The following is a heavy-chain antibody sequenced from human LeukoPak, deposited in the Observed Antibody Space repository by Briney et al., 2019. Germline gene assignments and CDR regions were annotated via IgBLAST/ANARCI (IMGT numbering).Heavy chain of an antibody. Sequence: PSETLSLTCTVSGGSVSSGSYYWSWIRQPPGKGLEWIGYIYYSGSTNYNPSLKSRVTISVDTSKNQFSLKLSSVTAADTAVYYCARATWLPVGLYYYDSSGYYYYFDYWGQGTLVTVSS. D-gene: IGHD3-22*01. V-gene: IGHV4-61*01. J-gene: IGHJ4*02. CDR3: ARATWLPVGLYYYDSSGYYYYFDY. CDR1: GGSVSSGSYY. CDR2: IYYSGST.